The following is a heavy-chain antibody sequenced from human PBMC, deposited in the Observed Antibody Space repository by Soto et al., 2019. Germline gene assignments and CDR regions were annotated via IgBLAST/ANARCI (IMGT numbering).Heavy chain of an antibody. Sequence: EASVKVSCKASGYTFTSYAIDWVRPAPGQRLEWMGWINAGNGNTKYSQKFQGRVTMTADESTITAYLELSSLKQDDTAVYYCAREVAADGTFREDVFDIWGQGTLVTVSS. V-gene: IGHV1-3*01. CDR3: AREVAADGTFREDVFDI. CDR2: INAGNGNT. CDR1: GYTFTSYA. D-gene: IGHD6-13*01. J-gene: IGHJ3*02.